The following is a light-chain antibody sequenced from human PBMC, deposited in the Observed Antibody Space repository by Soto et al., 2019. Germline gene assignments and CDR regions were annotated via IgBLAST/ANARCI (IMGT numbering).Light chain of an antibody. Sequence: QSVLTQPPSASGSPGQSVAISCTGTSSDVGAYNYVSWYQQHPGKAPKLLIYEVAKRPSGVTDRFSGSKSGNTASLTVSGLQAEDEADYYCSSYAGSNFWVFGGGTKLTVL. CDR2: EVA. V-gene: IGLV2-8*01. CDR1: SSDVGAYNY. CDR3: SSYAGSNFWV. J-gene: IGLJ3*02.